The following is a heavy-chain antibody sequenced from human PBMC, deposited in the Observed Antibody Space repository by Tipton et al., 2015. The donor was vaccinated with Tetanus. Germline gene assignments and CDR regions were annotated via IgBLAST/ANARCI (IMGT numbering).Heavy chain of an antibody. J-gene: IGHJ5*02. CDR2: VSYSGRT. CDR3: ARCNDYGSLTPIDL. D-gene: IGHD4-17*01. CDR1: GGSVRSGDYS. Sequence: TLSLTCTVSGGSVRSGDYSWNWIRQPPGKGLEWLAYVSYSGRTNSNYSLKSRITISQDTSKNQFSLRLTSVTAADTAVYYCARCNDYGSLTPIDLWGPGTRVTVSS. V-gene: IGHV4-61*08.